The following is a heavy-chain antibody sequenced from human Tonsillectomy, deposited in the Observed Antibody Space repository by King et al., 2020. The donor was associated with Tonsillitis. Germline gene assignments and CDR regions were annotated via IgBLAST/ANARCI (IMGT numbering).Heavy chain of an antibody. Sequence: VQLVESGAEVKKPGESLRISCQGSANSFTTYWISWVRQMPGKGLEWMGMIDPHDSHTNYSPSFQGHVTISADKSISTAYLQWSSLKASDTAMYYCAGSFYDILTGSPWDYWGQGTLVTVSS. CDR3: AGSFYDILTGSPWDY. D-gene: IGHD3-9*01. CDR1: ANSFTTYW. J-gene: IGHJ4*02. V-gene: IGHV5-10-1*03. CDR2: IDPHDSHT.